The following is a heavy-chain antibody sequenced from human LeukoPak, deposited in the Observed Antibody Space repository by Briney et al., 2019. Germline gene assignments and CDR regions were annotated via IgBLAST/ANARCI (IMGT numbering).Heavy chain of an antibody. CDR2: ISAYNGNT. CDR1: GYTFTSYG. V-gene: IGHV1-18*01. CDR3: AGDQTWATRYSSSQPRYWFDP. Sequence: ASVKVSCKASGYTFTSYGISWVRQAPGQGLEWMGWISAYNGNTNYAQKLQGRVTMTTDTSTSTAYMELRSLRSDDTAVYYCAGDQTWATRYSSSQPRYWFDPWGQGTLVTVSS. D-gene: IGHD6-13*01. J-gene: IGHJ5*02.